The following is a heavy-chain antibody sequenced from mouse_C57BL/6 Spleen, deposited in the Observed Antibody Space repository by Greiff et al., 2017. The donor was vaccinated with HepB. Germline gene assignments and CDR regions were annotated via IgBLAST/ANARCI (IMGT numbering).Heavy chain of an antibody. CDR3: ARDNSYYGSSFDY. Sequence: EVKLVESGGGLVKPGGSLKLSCAASGFTFSSYAMSWVRQTPEKRLEWVATISDGGSYTYYPDNVKGRFTISRDNAKNNLYLQMSHLKSEDTAMYYCARDNSYYGSSFDYWGQGTTLTVSS. CDR2: ISDGGSYT. CDR1: GFTFSSYA. J-gene: IGHJ2*01. D-gene: IGHD1-1*01. V-gene: IGHV5-4*01.